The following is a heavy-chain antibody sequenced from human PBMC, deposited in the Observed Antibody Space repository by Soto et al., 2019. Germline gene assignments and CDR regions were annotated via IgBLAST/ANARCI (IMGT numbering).Heavy chain of an antibody. CDR1: GFSLTTSGVG. Sequence: QITLNESGPTVVRPTEPLTLTCRFSGFSLTTSGVGVGWIRQSPGKAPEWRALIYWDDDKRYSASLKSRLTIPKATSKSQVVLTVSDLDPTDTATYYCAHRVLRTVFGLVTTTAIYFDFWGQGTPVAVSS. CDR3: AHRVLRTVFGLVTTTAIYFDF. D-gene: IGHD3-3*01. J-gene: IGHJ4*02. CDR2: IYWDDDK. V-gene: IGHV2-5*02.